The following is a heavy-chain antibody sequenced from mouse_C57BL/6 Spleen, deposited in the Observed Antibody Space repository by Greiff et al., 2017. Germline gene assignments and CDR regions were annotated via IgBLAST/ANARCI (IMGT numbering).Heavy chain of an antibody. CDR2: IYPGSGST. CDR3: ARYGSRPDY. D-gene: IGHD1-1*01. J-gene: IGHJ2*01. CDR1: GYTFTSYW. Sequence: QVQLQQPGAELVKPGASVKMSCKASGYTFTSYWITWVKQRPGQGLEWIGDIYPGSGSTNYNEKFKSKATLTVDTASSTAYMQRSSLTSEDSAVYYCARYGSRPDYWGQGTTLTVAS. V-gene: IGHV1-55*01.